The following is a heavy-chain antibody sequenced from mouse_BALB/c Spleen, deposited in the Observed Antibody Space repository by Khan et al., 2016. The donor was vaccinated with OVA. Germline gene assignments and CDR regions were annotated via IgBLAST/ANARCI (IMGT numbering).Heavy chain of an antibody. Sequence: EVELVESGGGLVKPGGSLKLSCAASGFTFSSFTMSWVRQTPEKRLEWVASISSGGDNTYYPDSVKGRFTISSDNAKNNLYLQMSRLRSDDTALYYCARSNYGPFAYWGQGTLVTVSA. J-gene: IGHJ3*01. CDR1: GFTFSSFT. D-gene: IGHD1-1*02. CDR3: ARSNYGPFAY. V-gene: IGHV5-9*03. CDR2: ISSGGDNT.